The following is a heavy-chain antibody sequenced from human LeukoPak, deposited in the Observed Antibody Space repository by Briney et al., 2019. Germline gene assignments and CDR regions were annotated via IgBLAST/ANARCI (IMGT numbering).Heavy chain of an antibody. CDR3: ARVHTAMVMS. D-gene: IGHD5-18*01. J-gene: IGHJ5*02. V-gene: IGHV4-39*07. Sequence: SETLSLTCTVSGVSISSSNSYWGWIRQPPGKGLEWIGSIYHSGSTYYNPSLKSRVTISVDTSKNQFSLKLSSVTAADTAVYYCARVHTAMVMSWGQGTLVTVSS. CDR1: GVSISSSNSY. CDR2: IYHSGST.